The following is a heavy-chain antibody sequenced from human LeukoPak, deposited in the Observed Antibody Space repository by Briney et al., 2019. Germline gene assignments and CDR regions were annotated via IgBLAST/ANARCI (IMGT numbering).Heavy chain of an antibody. CDR3: ARGGYGGGNSGVIDS. J-gene: IGHJ4*02. Sequence: GASVKVSCKASGYTFTGYYIHWVRQAPGQGLEWMGWINPNGGGTYYAQKFRGRVTMTRDTSNSTAYMELSGLRFDDTGLYYCARGGYGGGNSGVIDSWGQGTLVTVSS. V-gene: IGHV1-2*02. CDR1: GYTFTGYY. CDR2: INPNGGGT. D-gene: IGHD4-23*01.